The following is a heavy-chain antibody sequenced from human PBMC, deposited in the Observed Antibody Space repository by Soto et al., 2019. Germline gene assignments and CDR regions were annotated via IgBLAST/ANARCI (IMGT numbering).Heavy chain of an antibody. D-gene: IGHD1-1*01. J-gene: IGHJ4*02. CDR3: ARGRYGDY. CDR2: ISAHNGNT. CDR1: GYAFTTYG. V-gene: IGHV1-18*01. Sequence: QVHLVQSGAEVKKPGASVKVSCKGSGYAFTTYGITWVRQATGQGLEWMGWISAHNGNTNYAQKLQGRVTVTRDTSTNTAYMELRSLRSDDTAVYYCARGRYGDYWGQGALVTVSS.